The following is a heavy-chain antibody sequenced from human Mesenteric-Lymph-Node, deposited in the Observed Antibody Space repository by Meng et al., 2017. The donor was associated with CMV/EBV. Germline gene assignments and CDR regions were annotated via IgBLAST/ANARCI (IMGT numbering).Heavy chain of an antibody. Sequence: GGSLRLSCAVSGFTFSAFAMTWVRQTPGKGPEWVASIVAGGATTFYAESVEGRFTISRDNSNNILYLQMNTLRAEDTAVYYCAKSEGESSGYFENAFDFWGQGTMVTVSS. D-gene: IGHD3-22*01. V-gene: IGHV3-23*01. CDR3: AKSEGESSGYFENAFDF. CDR2: IVAGGATT. J-gene: IGHJ3*01. CDR1: GFTFSAFA.